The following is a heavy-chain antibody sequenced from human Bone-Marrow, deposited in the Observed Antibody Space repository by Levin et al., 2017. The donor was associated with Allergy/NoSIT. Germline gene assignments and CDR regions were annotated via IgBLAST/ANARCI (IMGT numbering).Heavy chain of an antibody. J-gene: IGHJ4*02. D-gene: IGHD3-16*02. CDR1: GFTFSDYG. CDR3: AKGGDYVWGSYRPEEKYYFDY. CDR2: ISYDAYSK. V-gene: IGHV3-30*18. Sequence: GESLRLSCAASGFTFSDYGMHWVRQAPGKGLEWVAIISYDAYSKYYADSVKGRFTISRDNSKNTLYLQMNSLRPEDTAVYYCAKGGDYVWGSYRPEEKYYFDYWGRGTLVTVSS.